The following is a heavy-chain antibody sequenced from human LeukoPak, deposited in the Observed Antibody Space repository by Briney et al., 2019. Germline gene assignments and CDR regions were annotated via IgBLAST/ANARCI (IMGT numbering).Heavy chain of an antibody. V-gene: IGHV3-11*01. Sequence: GSLRLSCTASRFSLGDYYMSWIRQAPGKGLEWVSYISRSGSSMSYAGSVKGRFTISRDNAKNSLFLQMNSLTAEDTALYYCARNFRDRSMPIDYWGQGSLVTVSS. CDR2: ISRSGSSM. J-gene: IGHJ4*02. CDR1: RFSLGDYY. D-gene: IGHD2/OR15-2a*01. CDR3: ARNFRDRSMPIDY.